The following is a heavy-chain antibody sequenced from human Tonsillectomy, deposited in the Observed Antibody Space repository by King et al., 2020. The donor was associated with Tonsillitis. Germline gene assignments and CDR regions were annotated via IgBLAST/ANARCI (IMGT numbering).Heavy chain of an antibody. D-gene: IGHD3-10*01. V-gene: IGHV1-8*01. CDR3: AHTYVSGSYYFDP. CDR2: MNPNSGNT. Sequence: QLVQSGAGVKKPGASVKVSCKASGYTFTNYDINWVRQATGQGLEWMGWMNPNSGNTGYAQKFQGRVTMTRNTSISTAYMELSSLRSEDTAAYYCAHTYVSGSYYFDPWGQGSLVTVSS. J-gene: IGHJ5*02. CDR1: GYTFTNYD.